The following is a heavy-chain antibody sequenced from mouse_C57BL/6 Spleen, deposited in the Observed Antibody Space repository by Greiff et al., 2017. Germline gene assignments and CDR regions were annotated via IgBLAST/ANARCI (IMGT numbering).Heavy chain of an antibody. V-gene: IGHV5-9*01. Sequence: DVQLVESGGGLVKPGGSLKLSCAASGFTFSSYTMSWVRQTPEKRLEWVATISGGGGNTYYPDSVKGRFTISRDNAKNTLYLQMSSLRSEDTALYYCARRITGTGYAMDYWGQGTSVTVSS. CDR3: ARRITGTGYAMDY. CDR1: GFTFSSYT. D-gene: IGHD4-1*01. CDR2: ISGGGGNT. J-gene: IGHJ4*01.